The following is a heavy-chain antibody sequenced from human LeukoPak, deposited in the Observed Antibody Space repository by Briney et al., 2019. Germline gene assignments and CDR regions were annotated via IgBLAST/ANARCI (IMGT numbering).Heavy chain of an antibody. D-gene: IGHD5-18*01. CDR2: IYYSGST. V-gene: IGHV4-39*01. Sequence: SETLSLTCTVSGGSISSSSYYWGWIRQPPGKGLEWIGSIYYSGSTYYNPSLKSRVTISVDTSKNQFSLKLGSVTAADTAVYYCARQAPGYSYGYVYWGQGTLVTVSS. CDR3: ARQAPGYSYGYVY. J-gene: IGHJ4*02. CDR1: GGSISSSSYY.